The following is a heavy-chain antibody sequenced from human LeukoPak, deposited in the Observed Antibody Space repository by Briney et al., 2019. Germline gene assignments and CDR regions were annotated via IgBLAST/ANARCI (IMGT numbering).Heavy chain of an antibody. V-gene: IGHV4-59*11. CDR3: ARELYHFDR. CDR1: GGSIRNHH. CDR2: VFFTEGT. D-gene: IGHD2-8*01. Sequence: PSETLSLTCSVSGGSIRNHHWTWIRQSPGKGLEWIGHVFFTEGTNYSPSLRGRITTSADRSKNQIYLKLGSVTAADTAVYYCARELYHFDRWGQGALVTVSS. J-gene: IGHJ4*02.